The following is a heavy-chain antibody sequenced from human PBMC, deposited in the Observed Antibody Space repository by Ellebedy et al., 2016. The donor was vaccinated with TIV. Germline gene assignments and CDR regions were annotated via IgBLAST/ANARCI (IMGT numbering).Heavy chain of an antibody. D-gene: IGHD6-19*01. V-gene: IGHV1-2*02. J-gene: IGHJ5*02. Sequence: ASVKVSCKASGYTFTGYYMHWVRQAPGQGLEWMGWINPNSGGTNYAQKFQGRVTMTRDTSISTAYMELSRLRSDDTAVYYCARSPAAVAGTKRNDWFDPWGRGTLVTVSS. CDR3: ARSPAAVAGTKRNDWFDP. CDR1: GYTFTGYY. CDR2: INPNSGGT.